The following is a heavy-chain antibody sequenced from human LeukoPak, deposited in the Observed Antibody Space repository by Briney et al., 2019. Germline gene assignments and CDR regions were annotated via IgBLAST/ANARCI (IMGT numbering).Heavy chain of an antibody. CDR3: ARVNILPVYFDY. CDR2: IYYSGST. J-gene: IGHJ4*02. V-gene: IGHV4-59*12. Sequence: SETLSLTCTVSGGSISSYYWSWLRQPPGKGLEWIGYIYYSGSTNYNPSLKSRVTISVDRSKNQFSLKLSSVTAADTAVYYCARVNILPVYFDYWGQGTLVTVSS. CDR1: GGSISSYY. D-gene: IGHD2/OR15-2a*01.